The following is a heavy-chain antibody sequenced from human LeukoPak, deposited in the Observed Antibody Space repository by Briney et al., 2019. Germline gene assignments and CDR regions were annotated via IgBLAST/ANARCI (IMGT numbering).Heavy chain of an antibody. CDR3: AREAGYLEGYFDY. V-gene: IGHV3-23*01. D-gene: IGHD1-1*01. J-gene: IGHJ4*02. Sequence: GGSLRLSCAASGFTFSTYAMSWVRQAPGRGLEWVSSINYGGDTTYYADSVRGRFTISRDNSKNTLYLQMNSLRAEDTAVYYCAREAGYLEGYFDYWGQGTLVTVSS. CDR1: GFTFSTYA. CDR2: INYGGDTT.